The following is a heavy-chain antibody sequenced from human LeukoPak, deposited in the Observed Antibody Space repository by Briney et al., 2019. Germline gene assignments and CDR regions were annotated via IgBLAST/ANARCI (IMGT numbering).Heavy chain of an antibody. CDR3: ARDGAPAALPYMEA. CDR1: GGSINGSY. V-gene: IGHV4-59*01. D-gene: IGHD2-2*01. CDR2: IDDRGHT. J-gene: IGHJ6*03. Sequence: SETLSLTCLVSGGSINGSYWTWVRHAPGQGMEWIGTIDDRGHTKYSPSLKSRVPISLHTSKNPFSLRVTSVTAADRAMYVCARDGAPAALPYMEACGKGAT.